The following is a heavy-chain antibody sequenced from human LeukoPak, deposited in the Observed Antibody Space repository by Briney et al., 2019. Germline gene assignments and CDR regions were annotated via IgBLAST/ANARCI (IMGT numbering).Heavy chain of an antibody. Sequence: ASVKVSCKASGYTFTRYYMHWVRQAPGQGLEWMGIINPSGGSTSYAQKFQGRVTMTRDMSTSTVYMELSSLRSEDTAVYYCAREHSSSWFLFHWGQGTLVTVSS. D-gene: IGHD6-13*01. CDR3: AREHSSSWFLFH. CDR1: GYTFTRYY. J-gene: IGHJ4*02. CDR2: INPSGGST. V-gene: IGHV1-46*01.